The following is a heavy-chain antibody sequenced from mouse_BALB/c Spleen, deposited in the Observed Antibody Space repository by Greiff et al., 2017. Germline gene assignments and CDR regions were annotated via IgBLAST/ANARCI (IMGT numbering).Heavy chain of an antibody. CDR3: ARGNYYGSSRGAMDY. CDR1: GFTFSSFG. D-gene: IGHD1-1*01. J-gene: IGHJ4*01. V-gene: IGHV5-17*02. CDR2: ISSGSSTI. Sequence: EVHLVESGGGLVQPGGSRKLSCAASGFTFSSFGMHWVRQAPEKGLEWVAYISSGSSTIYYADTVKGRFTISRDNPKNTLFLQMTSLRSEDTAMYYCARGNYYGSSRGAMDYWGQGTSVTVSS.